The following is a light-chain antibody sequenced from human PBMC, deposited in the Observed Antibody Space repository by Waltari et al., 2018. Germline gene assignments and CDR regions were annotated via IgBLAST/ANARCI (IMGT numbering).Light chain of an antibody. J-gene: IGKJ1*01. CDR1: HGVSDHVNNKNY. CDR3: QQNYNTPPT. V-gene: IGKV4-1*01. CDR2: CAS. Sequence: DIVMTLSPHSLTMSPGERATINCRSSHGVSDHVNNKNYSAWYQQKPGQPPKLLISCASTREFGVPDRFSGSGSGTEFTLTISSLQPEDVAVYYCQQNYNTPPTFGQGTKVEIK.